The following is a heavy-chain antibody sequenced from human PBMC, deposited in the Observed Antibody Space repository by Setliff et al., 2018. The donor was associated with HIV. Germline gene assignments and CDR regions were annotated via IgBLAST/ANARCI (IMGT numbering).Heavy chain of an antibody. V-gene: IGHV4-61*01. Sequence: SETLSLTCSVSGGSVSSFNYYWSWIRQPPGKGLEWIGYIHYTGSTTYNPSLKSRVTISVDTSKNQFSLELSSVTAADTAVYYCARGFLRSRRRWFDPWGQGTLVTVSS. CDR1: GGSVSSFNYY. D-gene: IGHD4-17*01. CDR3: ARGFLRSRRRWFDP. J-gene: IGHJ5*02. CDR2: IHYTGST.